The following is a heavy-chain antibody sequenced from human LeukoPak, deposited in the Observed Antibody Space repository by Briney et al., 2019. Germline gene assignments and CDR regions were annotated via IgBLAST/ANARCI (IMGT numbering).Heavy chain of an antibody. J-gene: IGHJ5*01. CDR3: AKDLGVLRSGERHPDNWFDS. Sequence: GGSLRLSYAASGFTFTNFAMHWVRQAPGKGQVWVAVIWSDGSRKEYIDSVKDRFTVSRDNSKNTLYLQMNSLRAEDTALYFCAKDLGVLRSGERHPDNWFDSWGQGTLVTVSS. CDR1: GFTFTNFA. D-gene: IGHD1-1*01. CDR2: IWSDGSRK. V-gene: IGHV3-33*06.